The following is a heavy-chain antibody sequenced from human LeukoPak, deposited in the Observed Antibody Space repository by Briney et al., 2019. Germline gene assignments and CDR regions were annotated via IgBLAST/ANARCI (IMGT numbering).Heavy chain of an antibody. D-gene: IGHD6-6*01. Sequence: SETLSLTCTVSGGSISSYYWGWIRQPPGKGLEWIGSIYHSGSTYYNPSLKSRVTISVDTSKNQFSLKLSSVTAADTAVYYCARYSSYFYFDYWGQGTLVTVSS. CDR3: ARYSSYFYFDY. CDR2: IYHSGST. J-gene: IGHJ4*02. CDR1: GGSISSYY. V-gene: IGHV4-38-2*02.